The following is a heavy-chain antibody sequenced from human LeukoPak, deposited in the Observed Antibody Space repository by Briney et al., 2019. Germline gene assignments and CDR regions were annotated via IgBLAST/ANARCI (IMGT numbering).Heavy chain of an antibody. D-gene: IGHD7-27*01. Sequence: GGSLRLSCAASGFIFSTYEMNWVRQAPGKGLEWVAFTRYDGSDKYYADSVKGRFTISRDNAMSSLYLQMNSLRVEDTAVYYCGRGHWGLDYWGQGTLVTVSS. CDR1: GFIFSTYE. CDR3: GRGHWGLDY. CDR2: TRYDGSDK. V-gene: IGHV3-30*02. J-gene: IGHJ4*02.